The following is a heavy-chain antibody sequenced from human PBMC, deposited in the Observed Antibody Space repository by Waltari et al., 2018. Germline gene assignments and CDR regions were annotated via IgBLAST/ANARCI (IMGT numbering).Heavy chain of an antibody. J-gene: IGHJ3*02. Sequence: QVQLVQSGAEVKKPGASVKVSCKASGYTFTGYYMHWVRQAPGQGLEWMGGINPNSGGTNYAQKFQGRVTMTRDTSISTAYMELSRLRSDDTAVYYCARIRITMVRGVINDAFDIWGQGTMVTVSS. CDR1: GYTFTGYY. V-gene: IGHV1-2*02. CDR2: INPNSGGT. CDR3: ARIRITMVRGVINDAFDI. D-gene: IGHD3-10*01.